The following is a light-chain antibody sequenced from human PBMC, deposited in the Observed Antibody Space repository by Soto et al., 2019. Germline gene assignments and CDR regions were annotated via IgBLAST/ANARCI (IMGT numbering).Light chain of an antibody. CDR1: QSVSDY. V-gene: IGKV3-11*01. J-gene: IGKJ4*02. CDR3: QQRVNWPPT. CDR2: DAS. Sequence: ETVLTQSPARLSLSPGERATLSCRAGQSVSDYLAWYQQKPGQPPRLLSFDASNRVTGVPARFSAGGSGTDFTLNISNLEPEDVAVYYCQQRVNWPPTFGGGTKVEI.